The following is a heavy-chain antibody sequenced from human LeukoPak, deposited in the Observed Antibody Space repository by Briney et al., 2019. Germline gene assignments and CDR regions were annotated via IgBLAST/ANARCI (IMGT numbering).Heavy chain of an antibody. CDR3: ARHVRPSENYYGSGSYFNWFDP. J-gene: IGHJ5*02. D-gene: IGHD3-10*01. CDR1: GDSISSSDYY. CDR2: IYYNGNT. Sequence: PSETLSLTCTVSGDSISSSDYYWAWIRQPPGKGLEWIGNIYYNGNTYYNSSLKSRVTISIDTSKKQFSLRLNAVTAADTAVYYCARHVRPSENYYGSGSYFNWFDPWGQGTLVTVSS. V-gene: IGHV4-39*01.